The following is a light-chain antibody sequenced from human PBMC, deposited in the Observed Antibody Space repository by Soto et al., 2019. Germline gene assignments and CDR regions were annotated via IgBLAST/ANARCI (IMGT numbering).Light chain of an antibody. J-gene: IGLJ2*01. V-gene: IGLV7-43*01. CDR1: TGAVTSGSY. Sequence: QTVVTQEPSLTVSPGGTVTLTCASSTGAVTSGSYPNWLQQKPGQAPRALIYSTTYKHSWTPARFSGSLLGDKAALTLSGVQPEDEADYYCLLYVGDAQVFGGGTKLTVL. CDR2: STT. CDR3: LLYVGDAQV.